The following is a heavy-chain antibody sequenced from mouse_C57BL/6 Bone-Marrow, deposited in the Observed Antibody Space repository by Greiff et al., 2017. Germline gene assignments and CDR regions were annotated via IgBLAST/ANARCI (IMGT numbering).Heavy chain of an antibody. Sequence: VQLQESGAELARPGASVKLSCKASGYTFTSYGISWVKQRTGQGLEWIGEIYPRSGNTYYNEKFKGKATLTADKSSSTAYMELRSLTSEDSAVDFCAGGDYSNYWFAYWGKGTLVTVSA. D-gene: IGHD2-5*01. J-gene: IGHJ3*01. CDR1: GYTFTSYG. CDR3: AGGDYSNYWFAY. CDR2: IYPRSGNT. V-gene: IGHV1-81*01.